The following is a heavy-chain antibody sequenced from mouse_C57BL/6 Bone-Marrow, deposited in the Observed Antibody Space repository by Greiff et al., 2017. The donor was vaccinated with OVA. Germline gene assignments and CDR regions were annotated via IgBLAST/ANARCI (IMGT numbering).Heavy chain of an antibody. CDR3: ARENYYGSNDY. J-gene: IGHJ2*01. CDR1: GYTFTSYW. V-gene: IGHV1-64*01. Sequence: QVQLQQPGAELVKPGASVKLSCKASGYTFTSYWMHWVKQRPGQGLEWIGMIHPNSGSTNYNEKFKSKATLTVDKSSSTAYMQLSSLTSEDSAVYYCARENYYGSNDYWGQGTTLTVSS. D-gene: IGHD1-1*01. CDR2: IHPNSGST.